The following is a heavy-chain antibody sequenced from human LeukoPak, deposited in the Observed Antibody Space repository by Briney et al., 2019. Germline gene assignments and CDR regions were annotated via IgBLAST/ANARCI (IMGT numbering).Heavy chain of an antibody. CDR1: GGSISSYY. V-gene: IGHV4-59*01. J-gene: IGHJ6*02. CDR2: IYYSGST. Sequence: SETLSLACTVSGGSISSYYWSWIRQPPGKGLEWIGYIYYSGSTNYNPSLKGRVTISVDTSKNQFSLKLSSVTAADTAVYYCASTRSLWFGELLKGSMDVWGQGTTVTVSS. D-gene: IGHD3-10*01. CDR3: ASTRSLWFGELLKGSMDV.